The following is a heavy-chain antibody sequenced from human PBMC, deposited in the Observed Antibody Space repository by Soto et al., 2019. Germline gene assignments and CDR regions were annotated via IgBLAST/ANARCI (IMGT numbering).Heavy chain of an antibody. D-gene: IGHD6-13*01. Sequence: EVQLVESGGGLVQPGGSLRLSCAASGFTFSSYSMNWVRQAPGKGLEWVSYISSSSSTIYYADSVKGRFTISRDNAKNSLYLQMNSLRAEDTAVYYCARAGWGITGYSSSWYEWYFDLWGRGTLVTVSS. CDR1: GFTFSSYS. CDR2: ISSSSSTI. J-gene: IGHJ2*01. V-gene: IGHV3-48*01. CDR3: ARAGWGITGYSSSWYEWYFDL.